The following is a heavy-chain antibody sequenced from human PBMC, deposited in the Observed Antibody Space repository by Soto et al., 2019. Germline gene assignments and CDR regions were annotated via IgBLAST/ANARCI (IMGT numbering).Heavy chain of an antibody. J-gene: IGHJ4*01. CDR3: VRDYLAPGPY. CDR2: INEDGTTT. D-gene: IGHD3-10*01. V-gene: IGHV3-7*04. CDR1: GFSLSGYW. Sequence: GGSLRHSCVVSGFSLSGYWISWVRQAPGKGLEWVANINEDGTTTYYVDSVKGRFTISRDNAKNSLYLQMNSLRVEDTAVYYCVRDYLAPGPYWGQGTLVTVSS.